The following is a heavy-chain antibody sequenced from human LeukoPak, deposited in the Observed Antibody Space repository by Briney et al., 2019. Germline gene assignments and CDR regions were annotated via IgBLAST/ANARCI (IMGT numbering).Heavy chain of an antibody. CDR3: ARGILGLYYFDY. CDR1: GFTFSSYS. CDR2: ISSSSYI. V-gene: IGHV3-21*01. Sequence: PGGSLRLSCAASGFTFSSYSMNWVRQAPGKGLEWVSSISSSSYIYYADSVKGRFTISRDNAKNSLYLQMNSLRAEDTAVYYCARGILGLYYFDYWGQGTLVTVSS. J-gene: IGHJ4*02.